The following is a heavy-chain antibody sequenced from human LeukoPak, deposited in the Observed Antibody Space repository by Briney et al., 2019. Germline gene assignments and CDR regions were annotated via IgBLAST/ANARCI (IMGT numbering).Heavy chain of an antibody. CDR1: GGSFSGYY. Sequence: PSETLSLTCAVYGGSFSGYYWSWIRQPPGKGLEWIGEINHSGSTNYNPSLKSRVTISVDTSKNQFSLKLSSVTAADTAVYYCARGLSGYNILTGYYYYFDYWGQGTLVTVSS. J-gene: IGHJ4*02. D-gene: IGHD3-9*01. V-gene: IGHV4-34*01. CDR3: ARGLSGYNILTGYYYYFDY. CDR2: INHSGST.